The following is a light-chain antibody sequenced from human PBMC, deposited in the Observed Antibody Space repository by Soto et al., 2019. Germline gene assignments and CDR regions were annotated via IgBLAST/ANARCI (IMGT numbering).Light chain of an antibody. V-gene: IGKV1-5*03. J-gene: IGKJ1*01. Sequence: DIQMTQSPSTLSASVGDLVTITCRASQSITSWLAWFQQRPGKAPKLLIYKASSLKSGVPSRFSGSGSGTEFTLTINSLQPDDFATYYCQQYNSYPWTFGQGSKVEIK. CDR2: KAS. CDR1: QSITSW. CDR3: QQYNSYPWT.